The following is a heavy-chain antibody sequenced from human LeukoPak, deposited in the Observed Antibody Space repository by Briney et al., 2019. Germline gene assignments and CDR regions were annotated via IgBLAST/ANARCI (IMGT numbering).Heavy chain of an antibody. D-gene: IGHD2-2*01. J-gene: IGHJ4*02. CDR2: ISGSGGST. CDR1: GFTFSSYA. V-gene: IGHV3-23*01. Sequence: PGGSLRLSCAASGFTFSSYAMSWVRQAPGKGLEWVSAISGSGGSTYYADSVKGRFTISRDNSKNTLYLQMNSLRAEDTAVYYCASSSGGYCSSTSCYSDFFDYWGQGTLVTVSS. CDR3: ASSSGGYCSSTSCYSDFFDY.